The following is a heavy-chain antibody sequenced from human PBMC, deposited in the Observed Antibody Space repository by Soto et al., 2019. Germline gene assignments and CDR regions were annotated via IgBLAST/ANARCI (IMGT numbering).Heavy chain of an antibody. CDR2: TYYRSKWYN. D-gene: IGHD1-7*01. CDR1: GDSVSSNSAA. Sequence: PSQTLSLTCAISGDSVSSNSAAWNWIRQSPSRGLEWLGRTYYRSKWYNDYTVSVKSRITINPDTSKKQFSLQLNSVTPEDTAVYYCAREELPPSYNWFDPWGQGTLVTVSS. V-gene: IGHV6-1*01. J-gene: IGHJ5*02. CDR3: AREELPPSYNWFDP.